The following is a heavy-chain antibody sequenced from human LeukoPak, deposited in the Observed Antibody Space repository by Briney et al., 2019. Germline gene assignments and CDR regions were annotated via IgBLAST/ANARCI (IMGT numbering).Heavy chain of an antibody. CDR3: AKKAAGSYDSSGYYYDDAFDI. CDR1: GFSFSDYD. Sequence: PGGSLRLSCAASGFSFSDYDIHWVRLAPGKGLEWVTFIRYDGSNTYAESVKGRFTISRDNSKNTLYLQMNSLRAEDTAVYYCAKKAAGSYDSSGYYYDDAFDIWGQGTMVTVSS. V-gene: IGHV3-30*02. CDR2: IRYDGSNT. J-gene: IGHJ3*02. D-gene: IGHD3-22*01.